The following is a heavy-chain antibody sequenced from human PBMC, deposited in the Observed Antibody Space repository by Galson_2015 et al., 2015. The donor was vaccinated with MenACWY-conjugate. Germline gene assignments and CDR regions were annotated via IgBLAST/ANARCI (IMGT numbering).Heavy chain of an antibody. J-gene: IGHJ6*02. CDR2: IYGGINT. Sequence: SLRLSCAASGFTVSSNYMNWVRQAPGKGLEWVSFIYGGINTYYADPVKGRFTLSRDKSKNTVDLQMNSLRAEDTAVYYCARLIVISDYYYYGMDVWGQGTTVTVSS. CDR1: GFTVSSNY. CDR3: ARLIVISDYYYYGMDV. D-gene: IGHD3-16*02. V-gene: IGHV3-66*04.